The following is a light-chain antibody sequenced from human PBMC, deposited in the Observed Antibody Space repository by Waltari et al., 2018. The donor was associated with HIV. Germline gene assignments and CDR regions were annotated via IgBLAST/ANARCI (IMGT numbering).Light chain of an antibody. Sequence: ETVMTQSPATLSVSPGERATLSCRASQSVGSNLAWYQQQPGQAPRLLIYGASTRATGIPARFSGSGSGTEFTLTISSLQSEDSAVYYCQQYNNWPPLTFGGGTKVEIK. J-gene: IGKJ4*01. CDR3: QQYNNWPPLT. V-gene: IGKV3-15*01. CDR2: GAS. CDR1: QSVGSN.